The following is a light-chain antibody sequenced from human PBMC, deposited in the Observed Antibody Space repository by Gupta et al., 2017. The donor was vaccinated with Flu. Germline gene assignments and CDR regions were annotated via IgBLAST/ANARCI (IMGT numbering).Light chain of an antibody. Sequence: ITISCAGPSIKVGSYSFVSWYQQRPGQAPKLIIYDVTQRPSGVSYRCSGSKSGSTASLTISGLQAEDEAEYYCCAYEGSDTFDVFGAGTKVTV. CDR2: DVT. CDR1: SIKVGSYSF. V-gene: IGLV2-23*02. J-gene: IGLJ1*01. CDR3: CAYEGSDTFDV.